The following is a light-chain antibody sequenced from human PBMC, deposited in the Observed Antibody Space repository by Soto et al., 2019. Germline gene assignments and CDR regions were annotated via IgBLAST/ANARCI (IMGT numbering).Light chain of an antibody. Sequence: EIVMTQSPATVSVSPGDRVTLSCRASRTVHSNVAWYQHKPGQAPRLLIYGASFRATGMPARFSGSGFGTEFTLTISSLQSEDFATYYCQQYYSFPLTFGGGTKVDIK. V-gene: IGKV3-15*01. CDR1: RTVHSN. CDR2: GAS. CDR3: QQYYSFPLT. J-gene: IGKJ4*01.